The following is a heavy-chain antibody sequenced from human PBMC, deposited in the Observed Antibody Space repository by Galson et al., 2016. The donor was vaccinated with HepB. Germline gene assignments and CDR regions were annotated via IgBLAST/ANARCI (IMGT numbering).Heavy chain of an antibody. CDR1: GFIFDDYA. CDR3: TKDNHPSMVRGVIDY. J-gene: IGHJ4*02. D-gene: IGHD3-10*01. CDR2: ISWNSHKI. V-gene: IGHV3-9*01. Sequence: SLRLSCAASGFIFDDYAIHWVRQAPGKGLEWVSGISWNSHKIGYADSVKGRFTISRDNAKNTLYLQMNSLTAEDTAVYYCTKDNHPSMVRGVIDYWGQGTLVTVSS.